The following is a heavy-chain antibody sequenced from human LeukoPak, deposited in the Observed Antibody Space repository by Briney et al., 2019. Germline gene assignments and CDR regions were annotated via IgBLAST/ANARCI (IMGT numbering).Heavy chain of an antibody. CDR1: GFTFSSYA. CDR3: AKLRSLSTIFGVVIPSSFDY. V-gene: IGHV3-23*01. Sequence: GGSLRLSCAASGFTFSSYAMSWVRQAPGKVLEWVSAISGSGGSTYYADSVKGRFTISRDNSKNTLYLQMNSLRAEDTAVYYCAKLRSLSTIFGVVIPSSFDYWGQGTLVTVSS. CDR2: ISGSGGST. D-gene: IGHD3-3*01. J-gene: IGHJ4*02.